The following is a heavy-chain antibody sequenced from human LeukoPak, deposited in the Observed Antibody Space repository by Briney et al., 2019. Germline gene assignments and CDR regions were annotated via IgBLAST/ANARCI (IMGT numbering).Heavy chain of an antibody. CDR2: ISSSGSTT. D-gene: IGHD3-22*01. J-gene: IGHJ4*02. CDR1: GFSFSSYE. Sequence: TGGSLRLACAASGFSFSSYEMNWIRQAPGKGLEWVSYISSSGSTTHYADSVKGRFTISRDNAKNSLYLQMNSLRAEDTAVYYCARDDYYDKGYWGQGTPVTVSS. CDR3: ARDDYYDKGY. V-gene: IGHV3-48*03.